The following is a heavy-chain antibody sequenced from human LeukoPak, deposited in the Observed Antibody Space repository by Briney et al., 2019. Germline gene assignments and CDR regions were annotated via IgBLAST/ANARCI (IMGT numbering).Heavy chain of an antibody. J-gene: IGHJ4*02. CDR3: ARGGRGYD. V-gene: IGHV4-39*07. D-gene: IGHD5-12*01. CDR2: INHSGST. Sequence: SETLSLTCSVSGASIRNRNYYWGWIRQPPGEGLEWIGEINHSGSTNYNPSLKSRVTMSVDTSKNQFSLKLSSVTAADTAVYYCARGGRGYDWGQGTLVTVSS. CDR1: GASIRNRNYY.